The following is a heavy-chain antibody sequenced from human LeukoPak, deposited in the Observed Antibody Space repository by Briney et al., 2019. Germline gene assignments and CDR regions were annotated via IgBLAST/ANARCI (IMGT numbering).Heavy chain of an antibody. D-gene: IGHD3-10*02. CDR1: GGSISSSSYY. J-gene: IGHJ4*02. Sequence: SETLSLTCTVSGGSISSSSYYWGWIRQPPGKGLGWIGSIYYSGSTYYNPSLKSRVTISVDTSKNQFSLKLSSVTAADTAVYYCARGGYYVKSQLLDYWGQGTLVTVSS. CDR2: IYYSGST. CDR3: ARGGYYVKSQLLDY. V-gene: IGHV4-39*07.